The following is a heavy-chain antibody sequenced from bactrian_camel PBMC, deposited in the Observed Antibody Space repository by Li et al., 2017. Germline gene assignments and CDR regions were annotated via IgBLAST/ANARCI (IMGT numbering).Heavy chain of an antibody. CDR2: IDGGGGYT. CDR3: AKWTSEGPFAY. V-gene: IGHV3S40*01. CDR1: GFTFSNYD. Sequence: VQLVESGGGLVQPGGSLRLTSAAAGFTFSNYDMSRVRQAPGKGLEWVSTIDGGGGYTYYADSMKGRFTISRDNAKNTVYLQLNSLKTEDMAMYYCAKWTSEGPFAYWGQGTQVTVS. J-gene: IGHJ6*01.